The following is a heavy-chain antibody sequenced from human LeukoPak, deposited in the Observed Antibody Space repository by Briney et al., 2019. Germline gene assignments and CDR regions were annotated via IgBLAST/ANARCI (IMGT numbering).Heavy chain of an antibody. V-gene: IGHV4-59*01. CDR1: GGSISSYY. D-gene: IGHD6-6*01. Sequence: XXXSGGSISSYYWSWIRQPPGKGLKWIGNIYYSGYTTYSPSLRSRVTISVDTSKNQFSLNLSSVTAADTAVYYCGRFXSXXXXXDYWGXXTXVTVSS. J-gene: IGHJ4*02. CDR3: GRFXSXXXXXDY. CDR2: IYYSGYT.